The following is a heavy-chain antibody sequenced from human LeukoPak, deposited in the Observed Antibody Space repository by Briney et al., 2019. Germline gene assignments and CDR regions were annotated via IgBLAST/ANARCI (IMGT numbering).Heavy chain of an antibody. D-gene: IGHD3-22*01. J-gene: IGHJ6*02. CDR2: IGSSGSPT. Sequence: GGSLRLSCAASGFAFNSYNMNWVRQAPGKGLEWISYIGSSGSPTHYADSVRGRFTISRDNAKNSLYLQMNSLRDDDTALYYCARRPYSDTSGRLSDVWGQGTTVTVSS. CDR1: GFAFNSYN. V-gene: IGHV3-48*02. CDR3: ARRPYSDTSGRLSDV.